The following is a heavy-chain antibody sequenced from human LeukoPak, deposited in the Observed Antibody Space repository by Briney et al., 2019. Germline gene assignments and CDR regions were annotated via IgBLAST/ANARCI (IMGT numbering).Heavy chain of an antibody. J-gene: IGHJ4*02. V-gene: IGHV1-18*01. CDR2: ISAYNGNT. Sequence: ASVKVSCKASGYTFISYGISWVRQAPGQGLEWMGWISAYNGNTNYAQKLQGRVTMTTDTSTSTAYMELRSLRSDGTAVYYCARDTSRSSSWYYVDYWGQGTLVTVSS. CDR1: GYTFISYG. CDR3: ARDTSRSSSWYYVDY. D-gene: IGHD6-13*01.